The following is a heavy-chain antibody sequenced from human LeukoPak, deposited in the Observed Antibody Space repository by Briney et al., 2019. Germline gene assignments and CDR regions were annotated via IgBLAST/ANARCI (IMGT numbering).Heavy chain of an antibody. J-gene: IGHJ4*02. CDR3: ARARNAEQL. D-gene: IGHD6-13*01. Sequence: KPSETLSLTCAVYGGSFSGYYWSWIRQPPGKGLEWIGEINHSGSTNYNPSLKSRVTISVDTSKNQFSLKLSSVTAADTAVYYCARARNAEQLWGQGTLVTVSS. CDR2: INHSGST. V-gene: IGHV4-34*01. CDR1: GGSFSGYY.